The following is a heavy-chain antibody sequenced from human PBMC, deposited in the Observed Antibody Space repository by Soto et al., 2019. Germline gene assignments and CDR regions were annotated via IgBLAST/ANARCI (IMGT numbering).Heavy chain of an antibody. CDR3: AKEGCSGGICFGFDD. D-gene: IGHD2-15*01. Sequence: QVQLVESGGGVVQPGGSLRLSCEASGFTFGHYGMHWVRQAPGKGLEWVAVTSWNGGDEFYADSVKGRFTISRDNSRNVLYLQMNSLRPEDTGVYFCAKEGCSGGICFGFDDWGQGTLVTVSS. V-gene: IGHV3-30*18. J-gene: IGHJ4*02. CDR2: TSWNGGDE. CDR1: GFTFGHYG.